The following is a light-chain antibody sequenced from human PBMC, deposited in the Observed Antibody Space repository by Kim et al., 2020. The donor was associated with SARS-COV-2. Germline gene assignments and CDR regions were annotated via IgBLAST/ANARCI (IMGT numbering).Light chain of an antibody. CDR3: QAWDSSTVV. CDR2: QDN. Sequence: SGSHEQTPIIACCGDKLGDKYTCWYQQKPGQSPVLVIYQDNKRPSGTPGRFSGSNSGNTATLTISGTQAMDEADYFCQAWDSSTVVFGGGTQLTVL. V-gene: IGLV3-1*01. CDR1: KLGDKY. J-gene: IGLJ2*01.